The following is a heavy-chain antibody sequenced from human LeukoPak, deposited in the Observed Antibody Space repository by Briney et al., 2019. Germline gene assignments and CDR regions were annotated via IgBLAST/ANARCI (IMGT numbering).Heavy chain of an antibody. Sequence: GGSLRLSCAASGFTFSNACMSWVRQAPGKGLEWVGHIKSQSDGGTTDFAAPVKGRFTISRDDSKKTLYLHMNSLKIEDTAVYYCTTDLTAPYWGQGTPVTVSS. CDR1: GFTFSNAC. D-gene: IGHD3-9*01. CDR3: TTDLTAPY. J-gene: IGHJ4*02. CDR2: IKSQSDGGTT. V-gene: IGHV3-15*01.